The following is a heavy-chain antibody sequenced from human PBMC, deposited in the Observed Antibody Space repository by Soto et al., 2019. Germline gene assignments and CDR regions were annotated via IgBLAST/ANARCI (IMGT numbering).Heavy chain of an antibody. J-gene: IGHJ4*02. D-gene: IGHD3-10*01. Sequence: QITLKESGPTLVKPTQTLTLTCTFSGFSLSTSGVGVGWIRQPPGKALEWLALIYWDDDKRYSPSLKSRLTXTXVTSKNQVVLTMTNMDPVDTATYYCAHSYGSYYFDYWGQGTLVTVSS. CDR3: AHSYGSYYFDY. CDR1: GFSLSTSGVG. CDR2: IYWDDDK. V-gene: IGHV2-5*02.